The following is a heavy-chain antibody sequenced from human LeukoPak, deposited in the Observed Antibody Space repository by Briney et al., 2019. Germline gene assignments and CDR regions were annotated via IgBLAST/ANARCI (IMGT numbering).Heavy chain of an antibody. CDR2: ISGSGGST. J-gene: IGHJ4*02. D-gene: IGHD6-19*01. V-gene: IGHV3-23*01. CDR3: AKDRYSSGWYEY. CDR1: GFTFSSYA. Sequence: GGSLRLSCAASGFTFSSYAMSRVRQAPGKGLEWVSAISGSGGSTYYADSVKGRFTISRDNSKNTLYLQMNSLRAEDTAVYYCAKDRYSSGWYEYWGQGTLVTVSS.